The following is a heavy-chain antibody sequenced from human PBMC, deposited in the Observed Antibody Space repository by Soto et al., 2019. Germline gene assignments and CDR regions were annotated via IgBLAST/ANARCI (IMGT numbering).Heavy chain of an antibody. V-gene: IGHV1-18*01. CDR2: ISAYNGNT. J-gene: IGHJ6*02. CDR3: ARAQSGSYRSYYYYGMDV. Sequence: QVQLVQSGAEVKKPGASVKVSCKASGYTFTSYGISWVRQAPGQGLEWMGWISAYNGNTNYAQKLQGRVTMTTDTSTSTAYRELRSLRSDDTAVYYCARAQSGSYRSYYYYGMDVWGQGTTVTVSS. CDR1: GYTFTSYG. D-gene: IGHD1-26*01.